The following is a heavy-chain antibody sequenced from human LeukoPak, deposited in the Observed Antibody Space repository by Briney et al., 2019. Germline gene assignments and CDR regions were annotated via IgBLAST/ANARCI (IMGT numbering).Heavy chain of an antibody. Sequence: ASVKVSCKALGYTFTTYAISWVRQAPGQGLEWMGWISAYNGNTNYAQKFQGRITKTTDTSTSTAYMELSSLASDDTAVYYCARIPADSSSYYYISYFDYWGQETLVTVSS. CDR1: GYTFTTYA. V-gene: IGHV1-18*01. CDR2: ISAYNGNT. CDR3: ARIPADSSSYYYISYFDY. J-gene: IGHJ4*02. D-gene: IGHD3-22*01.